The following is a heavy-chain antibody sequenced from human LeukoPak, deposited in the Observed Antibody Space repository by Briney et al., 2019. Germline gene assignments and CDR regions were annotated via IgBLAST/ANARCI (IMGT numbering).Heavy chain of an antibody. D-gene: IGHD3-16*02. CDR2: ISYDGSNK. J-gene: IGHJ4*02. CDR1: GFTFSIYA. Sequence: GGSLRLSCAASGFTFSIYAMSWVRQAPGKGLEWVAVISYDGSNKYYADSVKGRFTISRDNSKNTLYLQMNSLRAEDTAVYCWARENMFTFGEVIVMGGGFDYWGQVTLVTVSS. V-gene: IGHV3-30*04. CDR3: ARENMFTFGEVIVMGGGFDY.